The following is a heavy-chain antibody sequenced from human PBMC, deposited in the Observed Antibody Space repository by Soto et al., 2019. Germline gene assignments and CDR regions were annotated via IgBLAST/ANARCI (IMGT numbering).Heavy chain of an antibody. CDR2: IYPGDSDT. J-gene: IGHJ4*02. Sequence: PGESLKISCKGSGYSFTSYWIGWVRQMPGKGLEWMGIIYPGDSDTRYSPSFQGQVTISADKSISTAYLQWSSLKASDTAMYYCARGRLRPRLPEWEHEPVFDYWGQGTLVTVSS. CDR1: GYSFTSYW. D-gene: IGHD1-26*01. CDR3: ARGRLRPRLPEWEHEPVFDY. V-gene: IGHV5-51*01.